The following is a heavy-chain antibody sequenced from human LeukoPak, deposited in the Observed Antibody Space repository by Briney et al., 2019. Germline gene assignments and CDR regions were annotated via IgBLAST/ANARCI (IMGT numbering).Heavy chain of an antibody. J-gene: IGHJ4*02. V-gene: IGHV4-34*01. CDR1: GGSISSYY. CDR2: INHSGST. CDR3: ARVGRAVAF. D-gene: IGHD6-19*01. Sequence: SETLSLTCTVSGGSISSYYWSWIRQPPGKGLEWIGEINHSGSTNYDPSLKSRVTISVDTSKNQFSLKLSSVTAADTAVYYCARVGRAVAFWGQGTLVTVSS.